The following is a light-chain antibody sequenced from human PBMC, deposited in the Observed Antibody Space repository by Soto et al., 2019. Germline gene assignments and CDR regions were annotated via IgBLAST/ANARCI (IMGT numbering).Light chain of an antibody. CDR2: DAS. J-gene: IGKJ4*01. Sequence: DIQMTQSPSSLSASVGDRVTITCQASQDISNYLNWYQQKPGKAPKLLIYDASNLETGVPSRSSGSGSGTDFTFTISSXQPEDIATYYCQQYDNLPRTFGGGTKVDIK. CDR1: QDISNY. CDR3: QQYDNLPRT. V-gene: IGKV1-33*01.